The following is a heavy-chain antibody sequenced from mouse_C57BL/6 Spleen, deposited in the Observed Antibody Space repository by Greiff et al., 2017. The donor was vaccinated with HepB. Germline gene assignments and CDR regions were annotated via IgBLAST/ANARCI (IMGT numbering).Heavy chain of an antibody. CDR1: GFTFSSYG. V-gene: IGHV5-6*01. D-gene: IGHD2-5*01. CDR2: ISSGGSYT. Sequence: EVQVVESGGDLVKPGGSLKLSCAASGFTFSSYGMSWVRQTPDKRLEWVATISSGGSYTYYPDSVKGRFTISRDNAKNTLYLQMSSLKSEDTAMYYCARPDSNFFAYWGQGTLVTVSA. CDR3: ARPDSNFFAY. J-gene: IGHJ3*01.